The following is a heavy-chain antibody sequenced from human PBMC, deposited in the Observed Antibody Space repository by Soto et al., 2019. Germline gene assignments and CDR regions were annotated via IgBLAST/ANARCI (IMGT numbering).Heavy chain of an antibody. D-gene: IGHD4-17*01. CDR2: ISWNSGSI. J-gene: IGHJ3*02. V-gene: IGHV3-9*01. CDR3: AKEGYGDYGAFDI. CDR1: GFTFDDYA. Sequence: EVQLVESGGGLVQPGRSLRLSCAASGFTFDDYAMHWVRQAPGKGLEWVSGISWNSGSIGYADSVKGRFTISRDNAKNSLYLQMNSLRAEDTALYYCAKEGYGDYGAFDIWGQGTMVTVSS.